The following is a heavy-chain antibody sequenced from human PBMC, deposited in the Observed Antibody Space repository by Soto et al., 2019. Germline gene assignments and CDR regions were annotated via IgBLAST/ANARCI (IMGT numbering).Heavy chain of an antibody. CDR2: ISYDGSNK. D-gene: IGHD2-21*02. Sequence: PGGSLRLCCAASGFTFSSYGMHWVRQAPGKGLEWVAVISYDGSNKYYADSVKGRFTISRDNSKNTLYLQMNSLRAEDTAVYYCAKDKGKVTPFGMDVWGQGTTVTVSS. CDR1: GFTFSSYG. J-gene: IGHJ6*02. CDR3: AKDKGKVTPFGMDV. V-gene: IGHV3-30*18.